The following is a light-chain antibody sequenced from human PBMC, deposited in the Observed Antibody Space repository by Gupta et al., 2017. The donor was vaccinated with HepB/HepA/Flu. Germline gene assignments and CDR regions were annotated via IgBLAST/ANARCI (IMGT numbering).Light chain of an antibody. CDR3: GSYRSGTTLV. CDR1: DSDVGGHDY. CDR2: NVN. Sequence: QSALTQPAYVSGSPGQSITISCTGTDSDVGGHDYVAWYQQHPDRAPKLVIYNVNSRPSGVSSRFSGSKSGVTASLTISGLQLEDEAAYYCGSYRSGTTLVFGGGTQLTVL. V-gene: IGLV2-14*03. J-gene: IGLJ2*01.